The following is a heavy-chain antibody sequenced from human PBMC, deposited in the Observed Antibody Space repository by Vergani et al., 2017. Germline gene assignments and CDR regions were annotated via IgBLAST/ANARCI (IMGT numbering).Heavy chain of an antibody. CDR3: AREVTCSSTSCYSGAFDI. Sequence: QLQLQESGPGLVKPSETLSLTCTVSGGSISSSSYYWGWIRQPPGKGLEWIGYIYYSGSTNYNPSLKSRVTISVDTSKNQFSLKLSSVTAADTAVYYCAREVTCSSTSCYSGAFDIWGQGTMVTVSS. CDR1: GGSISSSSYY. CDR2: IYYSGST. D-gene: IGHD2-2*01. V-gene: IGHV4-61*05. J-gene: IGHJ3*02.